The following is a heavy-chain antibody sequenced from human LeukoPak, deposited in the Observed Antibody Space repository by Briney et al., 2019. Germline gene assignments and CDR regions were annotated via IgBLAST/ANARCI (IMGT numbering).Heavy chain of an antibody. CDR1: GGSFSGYY. CDR3: ARGRGTRVGYNWFDP. CDR2: INHSGST. V-gene: IGHV4-34*01. J-gene: IGHJ5*02. D-gene: IGHD3-16*01. Sequence: SETLSLTCAVYGGSFSGYYWSWIRQPPGKGLEWIGEINHSGSTNYNPSLKSRVTISVDMSKNQFSLKLSSVTAADTAVYYCARGRGTRVGYNWFDPWGQGTLVTVSS.